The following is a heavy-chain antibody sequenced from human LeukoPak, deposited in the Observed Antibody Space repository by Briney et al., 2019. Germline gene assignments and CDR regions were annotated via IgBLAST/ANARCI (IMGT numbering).Heavy chain of an antibody. J-gene: IGHJ4*02. D-gene: IGHD2-15*01. V-gene: IGHV3-48*04. CDR1: GFTFSSYI. Sequence: GGSLRLSCAASGFTFSSYIMNWVRQAPGKGLEGVSYISSSSSTIYYADSVNGRFTISRDNAKNSLYLQMNSLRAEDTAVYYCARDYWVDDSLSGDYWGQGTLVTVSS. CDR3: ARDYWVDDSLSGDY. CDR2: ISSSSSTI.